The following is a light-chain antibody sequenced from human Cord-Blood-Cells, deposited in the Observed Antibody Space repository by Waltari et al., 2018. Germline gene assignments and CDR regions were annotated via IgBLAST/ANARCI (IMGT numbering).Light chain of an antibody. CDR1: QSISSY. Sequence: DIQMTQSPSSLSASVGARVTITCRASQSISSYLNWYQQKPGKAPKLLIYAASSSQSGVPSRFSGSGSGTDFTLTISSLQPEDFATYYCQQSYSTPLFTFGPGTKVDIK. V-gene: IGKV1-39*01. CDR3: QQSYSTPLFT. J-gene: IGKJ3*01. CDR2: AAS.